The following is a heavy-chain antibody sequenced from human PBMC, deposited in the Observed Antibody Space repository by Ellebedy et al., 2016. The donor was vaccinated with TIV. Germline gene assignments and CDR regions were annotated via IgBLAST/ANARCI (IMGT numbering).Heavy chain of an antibody. Sequence: GESLKISCAASGFTFSTYPMTWVRQAPGKGLEWVSIISANGGTTYYADSVKGRFTISRDNSKNTLFLQMSSLRDEDTAVYYCARDPDTAMSTLDYWGQGTLVTVSS. D-gene: IGHD5-18*01. J-gene: IGHJ4*02. CDR1: GFTFSTYP. V-gene: IGHV3-23*01. CDR3: ARDPDTAMSTLDY. CDR2: ISANGGTT.